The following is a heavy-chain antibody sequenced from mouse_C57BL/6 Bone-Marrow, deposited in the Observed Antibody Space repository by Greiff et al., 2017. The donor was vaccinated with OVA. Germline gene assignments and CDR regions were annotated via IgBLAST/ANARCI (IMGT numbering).Heavy chain of an antibody. Sequence: EVTLEESGGDLVKPGGSLKLSCAASGFTFSSYGMSWVRQTPDKRLAWVATISSGGSYTYYPDSVKGRFTISRDNAKNTLYLQMSSLKSEDTAMYYCARHRGRWLPLDYWGQGTTLTVSS. CDR1: GFTFSSYG. V-gene: IGHV5-6*02. J-gene: IGHJ2*01. CDR3: ARHRGRWLPLDY. CDR2: ISSGGSYT. D-gene: IGHD2-3*01.